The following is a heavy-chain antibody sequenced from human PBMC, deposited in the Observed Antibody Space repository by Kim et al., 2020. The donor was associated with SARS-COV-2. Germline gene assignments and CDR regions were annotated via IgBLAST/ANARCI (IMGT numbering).Heavy chain of an antibody. CDR1: GGSFTGYH. Sequence: SETLSLTCDVYGGSFTGYHWSWIRQSPGKGLECIGEIYHSGSTNYNPSLKSRVTISVDTSKNQFSLKLSSVTAADTAVYYCARRSGLGRYNWCDPWGQGTLVTVSS. V-gene: IGHV4-34*01. J-gene: IGHJ5*02. CDR3: ARRSGLGRYNWCDP. D-gene: IGHD6-19*01. CDR2: IYHSGST.